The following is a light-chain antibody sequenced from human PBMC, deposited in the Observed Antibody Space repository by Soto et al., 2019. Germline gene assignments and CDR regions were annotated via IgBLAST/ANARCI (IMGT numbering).Light chain of an antibody. CDR3: QQSYSTPAWT. J-gene: IGKJ1*01. Sequence: DIQMTQSPSSLSASVGDRVTITCRASQSISSYLNWYQQKPGKAPKLLIYAASSLQSGVPSRFSGSGSETDVTLTISSLQPKDFATYYCQQSYSTPAWTFGQGTKVEIK. CDR2: AAS. V-gene: IGKV1-39*01. CDR1: QSISSY.